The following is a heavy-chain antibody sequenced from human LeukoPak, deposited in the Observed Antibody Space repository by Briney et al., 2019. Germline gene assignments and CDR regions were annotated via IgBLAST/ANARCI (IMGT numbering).Heavy chain of an antibody. Sequence: SETLSLTCTVSGCSISSYYWSWIRQPPGKGLVWVGYIFYSGSTNFNPSLKSRVTISVDTSKNQFSLKLSSVTAADTAVYYCARGKLGYCSGGSCYSYWFDPWGQGTLVTVSS. CDR2: IFYSGST. CDR1: GCSISSYY. V-gene: IGHV4-59*01. CDR3: ARGKLGYCSGGSCYSYWFDP. D-gene: IGHD2-15*01. J-gene: IGHJ5*02.